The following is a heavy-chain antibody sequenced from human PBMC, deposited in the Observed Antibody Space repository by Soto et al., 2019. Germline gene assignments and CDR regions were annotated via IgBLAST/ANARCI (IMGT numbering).Heavy chain of an antibody. CDR2: IYYSGST. CDR1: GGSISSYY. D-gene: IGHD4-17*01. CDR3: ARDQVTTPVGGMAV. Sequence: SETLSLTCTVSGGSISSYYWSWIRQPPGKGLEWIGYIYYSGSTNYNPSLKSRVTISVDTSKNQFSLKLSSVTAADTAVYYCARDQVTTPVGGMAVWGQGTTVPVSS. V-gene: IGHV4-59*01. J-gene: IGHJ6*02.